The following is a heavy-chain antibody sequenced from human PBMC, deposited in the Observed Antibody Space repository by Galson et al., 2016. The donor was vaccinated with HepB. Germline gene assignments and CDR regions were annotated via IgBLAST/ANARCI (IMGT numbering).Heavy chain of an antibody. V-gene: IGHV6-1*01. D-gene: IGHD3-3*01. CDR2: TYYRLKWNN. CDR1: GDSVSSSRAA. J-gene: IGHJ6*02. Sequence: CAISGDSVSSSRAAWNWIRQSPSRGLEWLGRTYYRLKWNNDYAVSVKSRIIINPDTSKNQFSLQLKPVTPEDTAVYYCARAVEYYTFWSRLYGMDVWGQGTTVIVSS. CDR3: ARAVEYYTFWSRLYGMDV.